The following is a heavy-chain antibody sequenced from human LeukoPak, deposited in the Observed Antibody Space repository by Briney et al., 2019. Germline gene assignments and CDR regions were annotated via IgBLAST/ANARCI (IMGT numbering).Heavy chain of an antibody. J-gene: IGHJ4*02. CDR1: GGSISSYY. Sequence: SETLSLTCTVSGGSISSYYWSWIRQPPGEGLEGIGYIYYSGSTNYNPSLKSRVTLSVDTSKNQFPPKMSAVTAPGTAVYYCARSPLLRYVDWSPTYFDYWGQGTLVTVSS. V-gene: IGHV4-59*08. CDR2: IYYSGST. D-gene: IGHD3-9*01. CDR3: ARSPLLRYVDWSPTYFDY.